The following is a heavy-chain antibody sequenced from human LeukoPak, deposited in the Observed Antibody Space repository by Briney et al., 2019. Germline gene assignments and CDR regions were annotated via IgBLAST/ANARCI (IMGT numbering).Heavy chain of an antibody. CDR3: ARHVTAVTFFDF. CDR1: GGSVSSGDYY. V-gene: IGHV4-30-4*01. Sequence: PSETLSLTCTVSGGSVSSGDYYWSWIRQPPGKGLGWIGYIYNSGSTYYNPSLKSRLTISEDTSKNQFSLKLSSVTAADTAVYFCARHVTAVTFFDFWGQGTLVTVSS. J-gene: IGHJ4*02. D-gene: IGHD4-11*01. CDR2: IYNSGST.